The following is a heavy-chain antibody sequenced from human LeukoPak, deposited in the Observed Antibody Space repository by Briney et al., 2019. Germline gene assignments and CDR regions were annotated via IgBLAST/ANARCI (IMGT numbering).Heavy chain of an antibody. D-gene: IGHD6-6*01. J-gene: IGHJ6*02. Sequence: XRXXXXRGLEXIGYIYYSGSTYYNPSLKSRVTISVDTSKNQFSLKLSSVTAADTAVYYCTHSSSRYYYYGMDVWGQGTTVTVSS. CDR2: IYYSGST. V-gene: IGHV4-31*02. CDR3: THSSSRYYYYGMDV.